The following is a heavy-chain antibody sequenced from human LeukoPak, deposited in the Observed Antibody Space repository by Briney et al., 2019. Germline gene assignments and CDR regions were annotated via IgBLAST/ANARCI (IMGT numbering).Heavy chain of an antibody. CDR3: AGDYTGYFP. V-gene: IGHV3-7*03. CDR2: IKTDGSEK. J-gene: IGHJ5*02. Sequence: PGGSPRLSCAASGFTVSSNYMSWVRQAPGKGLEWVANIKTDGSEKYYVDSVKGRFTISRDNAKNSLYLQMNSLRAEDTAVYYCAGDYTGYFPWGQGTLVIVSS. D-gene: IGHD3-9*01. CDR1: GFTVSSNY.